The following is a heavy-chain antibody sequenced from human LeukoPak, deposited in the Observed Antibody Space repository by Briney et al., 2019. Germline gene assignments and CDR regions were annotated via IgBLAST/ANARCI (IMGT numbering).Heavy chain of an antibody. J-gene: IGHJ4*02. Sequence: PGGSLRLSCAASGFTFSNYAMSWVRQAPGKGLEWVSAISGSGGSTYYADSVKGLFTISRDNSKNTLSLQMNSLRAEDMAVYYCAKSGSGSHRFDCWGQGTLVTVSS. CDR3: AKSGSGSHRFDC. CDR1: GFTFSNYA. V-gene: IGHV3-23*01. D-gene: IGHD3-10*01. CDR2: ISGSGGST.